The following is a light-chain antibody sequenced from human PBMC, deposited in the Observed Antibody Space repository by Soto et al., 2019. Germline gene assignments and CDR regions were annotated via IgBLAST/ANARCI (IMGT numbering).Light chain of an antibody. CDR2: EGS. CDR1: SSDVGTYNL. J-gene: IGLJ1*01. CDR3: CSYTSGTTLYV. Sequence: QSVLTQPASVSGSPGQSITISCTGTSSDVGTYNLVSWYQQHPGNAPRLMIYEGSKRPSGVSNRFSGSKSGITASLTISGLQAEDEADFYCCSYTSGTTLYVFGTGTQLTVL. V-gene: IGLV2-14*02.